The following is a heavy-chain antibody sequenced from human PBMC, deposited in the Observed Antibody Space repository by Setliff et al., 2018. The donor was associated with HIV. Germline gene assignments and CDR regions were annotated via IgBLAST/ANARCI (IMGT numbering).Heavy chain of an antibody. J-gene: IGHJ3*02. CDR1: GLTFSSYW. CDR2: MNRDGSEK. Sequence: HPGGSLRLSCAASGLTFSSYWMSWVRQAPGKGLEYVAGMNRDGSEKGYADSVKGRFSISRDNAKNSLYLQMSSLRTEDTAVYFCARDPAFGAFDIWGQGTMVTVSS. CDR3: ARDPAFGAFDI. V-gene: IGHV3-7*03. D-gene: IGHD3-10*01.